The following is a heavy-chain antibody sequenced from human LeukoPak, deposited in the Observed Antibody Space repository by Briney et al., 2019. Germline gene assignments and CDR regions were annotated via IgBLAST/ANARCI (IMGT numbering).Heavy chain of an antibody. D-gene: IGHD3-9*01. CDR2: IYPDDSDT. J-gene: IGHJ3*02. CDR1: GYSFTGYW. Sequence: GESLKISCKGSGYSFTGYWIAWVRQMPGKGLEWMGIIYPDDSDTTYSPSFQNQVTISADKSIGTAYLQWSSLKASDTAMYYCARRWGTYDILTGYYRDQDAFDIWGQGAMVTVSS. CDR3: ARRWGTYDILTGYYRDQDAFDI. V-gene: IGHV5-51*01.